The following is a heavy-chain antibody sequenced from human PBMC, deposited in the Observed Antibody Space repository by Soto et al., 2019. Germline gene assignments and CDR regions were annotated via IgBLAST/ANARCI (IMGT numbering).Heavy chain of an antibody. CDR3: ARGAPREIIHDFDS. CDR2: IIPIFGTA. V-gene: IGHV1-69*13. Sequence: SVKVSCKASGGTFSSYAISWVRQAPGQGLEWMGGIIPIFGTANYAQKFQGRVTITADESTSTAYMELSSLRSEDTAVYYCARGAPREIIHDFDSWGQGSLVTVSS. CDR1: GGTFSSYA. J-gene: IGHJ4*02. D-gene: IGHD3-10*01.